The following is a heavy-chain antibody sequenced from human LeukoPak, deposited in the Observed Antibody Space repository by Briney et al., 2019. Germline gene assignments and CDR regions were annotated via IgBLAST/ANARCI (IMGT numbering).Heavy chain of an antibody. Sequence: SETLSLTCAVSGYSISSGYYWGWIRQPPGKGLEWIGSIYHSGSTYYNPSLKSRVTISVDTSKNQFSLKLSSVTAADTAVHYCARDRGIAVAGIEAADWFDPWGQGTLVTVSS. D-gene: IGHD6-19*01. J-gene: IGHJ5*02. CDR3: ARDRGIAVAGIEAADWFDP. CDR2: IYHSGST. CDR1: GYSISSGYY. V-gene: IGHV4-38-2*02.